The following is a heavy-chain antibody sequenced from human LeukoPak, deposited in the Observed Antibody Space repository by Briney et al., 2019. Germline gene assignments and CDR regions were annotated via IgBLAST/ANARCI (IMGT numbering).Heavy chain of an antibody. D-gene: IGHD5-18*01. CDR2: INYNGDT. CDR1: GGSFSGYS. J-gene: IGHJ4*02. V-gene: IGHV4-34*01. Sequence: SETLSLTCAVYGGSFSGYSWSWIRQPPEKGLQWIGEINYNGDTNYNPSLKSQRLTISIDRSLNQFSLKLTSVTAADTAMYFCARDSVDTYGQPFDSWGQGTQVTVSS. CDR3: ARDSVDTYGQPFDS.